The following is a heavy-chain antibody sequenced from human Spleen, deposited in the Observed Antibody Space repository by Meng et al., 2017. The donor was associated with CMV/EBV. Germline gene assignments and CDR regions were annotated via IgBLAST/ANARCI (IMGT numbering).Heavy chain of an antibody. D-gene: IGHD3-3*01. Sequence: YSFTNYWIAWVRQMPGQGLEWMGIIYPGDSDTRYSPSFQGQVTISADKSISTAYLQWSSLKASDTAMYYCARGGYDFWSGYPAFGFDPWGQGTLVTVSS. CDR2: IYPGDSDT. CDR1: YSFTNYW. J-gene: IGHJ5*02. CDR3: ARGGYDFWSGYPAFGFDP. V-gene: IGHV5-51*01.